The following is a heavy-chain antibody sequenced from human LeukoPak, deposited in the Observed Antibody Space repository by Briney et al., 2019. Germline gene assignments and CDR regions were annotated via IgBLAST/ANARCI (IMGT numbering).Heavy chain of an antibody. CDR1: GYTFTGYY. CDR3: AREVLDGDYTGYFDY. J-gene: IGHJ4*02. D-gene: IGHD4-17*01. CDR2: INPKSGGA. V-gene: IGHV1-2*02. Sequence: GASVKVSCKASGYTFTGYYIHWVRQAPGQGLEWMGWINPKSGGANYAQKFQGRVTMTRDTSISTAYMELSRLRSVDTAVYYCAREVLDGDYTGYFDYWGQGTLVTVSS.